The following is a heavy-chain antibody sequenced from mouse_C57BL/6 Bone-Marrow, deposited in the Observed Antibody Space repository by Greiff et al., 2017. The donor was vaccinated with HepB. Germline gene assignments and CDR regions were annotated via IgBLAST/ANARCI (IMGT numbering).Heavy chain of an antibody. J-gene: IGHJ1*03. CDR1: GYSITSGYD. D-gene: IGHD2-3*01. CDR3: AREMMGPYWYFEV. CDR2: ISYSGST. V-gene: IGHV3-1*01. Sequence: VQLKESGPGMVKPSQSLSLTCTVTGYSITSGYDWHWIRHFPGNKLEWMGYISYSGSTNYNPSLKSRISITHDTSKNHFFLKLNSVTTEDTATYYCAREMMGPYWYFEVWGTGTTVTVSS.